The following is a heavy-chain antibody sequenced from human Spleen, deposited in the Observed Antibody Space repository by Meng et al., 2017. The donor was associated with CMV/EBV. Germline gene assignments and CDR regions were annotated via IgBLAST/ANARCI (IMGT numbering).Heavy chain of an antibody. CDR2: IYSGANT. D-gene: IGHD5-18*01. J-gene: IGHJ6*02. CDR1: GVTVSSDF. V-gene: IGHV3-66*02. CDR3: AREVGGYSYGKNSGYYRCGMDV. Sequence: GESLKISCAASGVTVSSDFMAWVRQAPGKGLEWVSVIYSGANTYYADSVKGRYTISRDNPENTLYLQMNSLRPEDTAVYYCAREVGGYSYGKNSGYYRCGMDVWGQGTTVTVSS.